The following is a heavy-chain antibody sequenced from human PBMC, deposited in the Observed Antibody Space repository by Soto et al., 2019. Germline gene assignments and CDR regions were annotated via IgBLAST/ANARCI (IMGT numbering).Heavy chain of an antibody. CDR2: IDPSDSYT. Sequence: GESLKISCKGSGYSFTSYWISWVRQMPGKGLEWMGRIDPSDSYTNYSPSFQGHVTISADKSISTAYLQWSSLKASDTAMYYCARSEVVPAASFYYYYGMDVWGKGTTVTVSS. CDR1: GYSFTSYW. V-gene: IGHV5-10-1*01. J-gene: IGHJ6*04. D-gene: IGHD2-2*01. CDR3: ARSEVVPAASFYYYYGMDV.